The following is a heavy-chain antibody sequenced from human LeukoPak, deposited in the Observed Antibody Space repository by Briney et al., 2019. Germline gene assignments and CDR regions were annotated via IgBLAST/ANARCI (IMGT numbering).Heavy chain of an antibody. Sequence: GASVKVSYTASGSTFTTYGITWVRQAPGQGREWMGWISAYNGNTKYAQKLQGRFIMTTDTSTSTAYMELRSLRSDDTAVYYCARDGRSGSYGAFDIWGQGTMVTVSS. D-gene: IGHD1-26*01. CDR2: ISAYNGNT. V-gene: IGHV1-18*01. CDR1: GSTFTTYG. J-gene: IGHJ3*02. CDR3: ARDGRSGSYGAFDI.